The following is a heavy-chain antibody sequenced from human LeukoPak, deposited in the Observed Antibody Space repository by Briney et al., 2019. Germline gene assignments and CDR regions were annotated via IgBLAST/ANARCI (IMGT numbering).Heavy chain of an antibody. J-gene: IGHJ4*02. D-gene: IGHD4-17*01. V-gene: IGHV1-46*01. CDR3: ARARSSVTTVTTPGY. Sequence: ASVKVSCKASGYTFTSYYMHWVRQAPGQGLEWMGIINPSGGSTSHAQKFQGRVTMTRDTSTSTVYMELSSLRSEDTAVYYCARARSSVTTVTTPGYWGQGTLVSVSS. CDR2: INPSGGST. CDR1: GYTFTSYY.